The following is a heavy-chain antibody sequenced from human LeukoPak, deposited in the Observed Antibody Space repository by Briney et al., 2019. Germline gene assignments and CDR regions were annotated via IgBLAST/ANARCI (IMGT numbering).Heavy chain of an antibody. CDR2: IYYTERS. D-gene: IGHD1-26*01. J-gene: IGHJ3*02. CDR1: GGSISSYY. Sequence: PSETLSLTCTVSGGSISSYYWSWIRQPPGKGLEWIAYIYYTERSNYNPSLKSRVTISVDTSKNQFSLKVTSVTAADTAVYYCARRGGSPLGAFDIWGQGTMVTVSS. CDR3: ARRGGSPLGAFDI. V-gene: IGHV4-59*01.